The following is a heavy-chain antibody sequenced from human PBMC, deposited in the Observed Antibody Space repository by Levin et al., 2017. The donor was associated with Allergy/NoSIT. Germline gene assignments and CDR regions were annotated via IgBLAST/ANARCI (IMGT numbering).Heavy chain of an antibody. CDR3: AKMSNYDITDYLDY. D-gene: IGHD3-9*01. Sequence: SCAASGFTFSSYAMSWVRQAPGKGLERVSAIGGSGATTNYADSVKGRFTISRDNSKNTLYLQMSSLRAEDTAVYYCAKMSNYDITDYLDYWGQGTLVSVSS. V-gene: IGHV3-23*01. CDR2: IGGSGATT. J-gene: IGHJ4*02. CDR1: GFTFSSYA.